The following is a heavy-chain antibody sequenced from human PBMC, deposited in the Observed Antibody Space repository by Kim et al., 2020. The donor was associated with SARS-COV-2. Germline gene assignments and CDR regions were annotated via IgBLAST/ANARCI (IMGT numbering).Heavy chain of an antibody. J-gene: IGHJ6*02. CDR2: ISSSSSTI. V-gene: IGHV3-48*02. Sequence: GGSLRLSCAASGFTFSSYSMNWVRQAPGKGLEWVSYISSSSSTIYYADSVKGRFTISRDNAKNSLYVQMNSLRDEDTAVYYCARDGGFYDSGYDPTYYYYYGMDVWGQGTTVTVSS. CDR3: ARDGGFYDSGYDPTYYYYYGMDV. CDR1: GFTFSSYS. D-gene: IGHD5-12*01.